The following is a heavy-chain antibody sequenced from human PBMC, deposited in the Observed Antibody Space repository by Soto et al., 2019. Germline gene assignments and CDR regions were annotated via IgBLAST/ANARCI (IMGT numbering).Heavy chain of an antibody. D-gene: IGHD1-7*01. J-gene: IGHJ4*02. CDR3: AKRADWNYGYY. CDR1: GFTFSSYA. V-gene: IGHV3-23*01. Sequence: EVQLLESGGGLVQPGGSLRLSCAASGFTFSSYAMSWVRQAPGKGLEWVSAISGSGGSTYYADSVKGRVTISRDNPKNTLYLQMTSLRAEDTAVYYCAKRADWNYGYYWGQGTLVTVSS. CDR2: ISGSGGST.